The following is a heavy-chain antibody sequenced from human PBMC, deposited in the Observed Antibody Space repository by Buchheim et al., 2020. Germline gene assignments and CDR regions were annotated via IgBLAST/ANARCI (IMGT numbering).Heavy chain of an antibody. J-gene: IGHJ3*02. Sequence: EVQLVDSGGGLVQPGGSLRLSCAVSGFTFSDYWMHWVRQVPGKGLVYISDINSGGSITNYADSVKGRFTISRDNAKNTLYLQMNSLTAEDTAVYYCATGSVPYAFDMWGQGT. CDR1: GFTFSDYW. CDR3: ATGSVPYAFDM. V-gene: IGHV3-74*01. CDR2: INSGGSIT. D-gene: IGHD3-3*01.